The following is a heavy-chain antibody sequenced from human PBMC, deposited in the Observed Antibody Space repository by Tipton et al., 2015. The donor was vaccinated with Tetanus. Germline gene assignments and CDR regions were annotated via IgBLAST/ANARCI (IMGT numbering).Heavy chain of an antibody. CDR2: INAGNGNT. CDR3: AKALGSTSCYID. J-gene: IGHJ4*02. V-gene: IGHV1-3*01. CDR1: GYTFTSYA. D-gene: IGHD2-2*02. Sequence: QLVQSGAEVKKPGASVKVSCKASGYTFTSYAMHWVRQAPGQRLEWMGWINAGNGNTKYSQKFQGRVTITRDTSASTAYMELSSLRSEDAAVYYCAKALGSTSCYIDWGQGTLVTVSS.